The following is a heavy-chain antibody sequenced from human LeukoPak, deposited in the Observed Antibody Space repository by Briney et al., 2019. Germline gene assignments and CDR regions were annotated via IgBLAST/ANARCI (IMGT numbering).Heavy chain of an antibody. CDR1: GFTFTSYA. Sequence: GGSLRLSCAASGFTFTSYAMHWVRQAPGKGLEWVAVISFAGDIYYYADSVKGRFTISRDNSRSAPYLHMNSLRAEDTAVYYCARGPGIAAAGTGVDYWGQGTLVTVSS. J-gene: IGHJ4*02. V-gene: IGHV3-30*04. CDR2: ISFAGDIY. D-gene: IGHD6-13*01. CDR3: ARGPGIAAAGTGVDY.